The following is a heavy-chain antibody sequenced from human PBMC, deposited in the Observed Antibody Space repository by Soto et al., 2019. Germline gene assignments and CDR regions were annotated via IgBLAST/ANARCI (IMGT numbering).Heavy chain of an antibody. J-gene: IGHJ4*02. V-gene: IGHV4-30-4*01. D-gene: IGHD3-10*01. CDR1: GGSISSGDYY. CDR2: IYYSGST. Sequence: PSETLSLTCTVSGGSISSGDYYWSWIRQPPGKGLEWIGYIYYSGSTYYNPSLKSRVTISVDTSKNQFSVKLSSVTAADTAVYYCATGDLTAGELFFGYWGQGVLVTVSS. CDR3: ATGDLTAGELFFGY.